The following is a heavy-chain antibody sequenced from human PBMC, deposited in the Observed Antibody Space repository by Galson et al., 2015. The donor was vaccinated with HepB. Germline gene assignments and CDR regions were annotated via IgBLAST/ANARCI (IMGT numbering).Heavy chain of an antibody. J-gene: IGHJ1*01. CDR3: AKVPFGYSFGEHFQH. Sequence: SLRLSCAASGFTFSSYGMHWVRQAPGKGLEWVAVISYDGSNKYYADSVKGRFTISRDNSKNTLYLQMNSLRAEDTAVYYCAKVPFGYSFGEHFQHWGQGTLVTVSS. V-gene: IGHV3-30*18. CDR2: ISYDGSNK. D-gene: IGHD2-21*01. CDR1: GFTFSSYG.